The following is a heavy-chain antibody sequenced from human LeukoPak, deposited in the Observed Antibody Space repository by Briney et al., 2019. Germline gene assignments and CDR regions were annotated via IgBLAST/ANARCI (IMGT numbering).Heavy chain of an antibody. CDR1: GYTFTGYY. D-gene: IGHD3-3*01. V-gene: IGHV1-2*02. Sequence: GASVKVSCKASGYTFTGYYMHWVRQAPGQGLEWMGWINPSSGGTNYAQKFQGRVTMTRDTSISTAYMELSRLRSDDTAVYYCARLTYYVFWSVFNYAFDIWGKGTRVTVSS. J-gene: IGHJ3*02. CDR2: INPSSGGT. CDR3: ARLTYYVFWSVFNYAFDI.